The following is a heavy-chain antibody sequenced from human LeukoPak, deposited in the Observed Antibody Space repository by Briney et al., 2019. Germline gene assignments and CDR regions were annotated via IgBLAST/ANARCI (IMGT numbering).Heavy chain of an antibody. CDR3: ARSSAGLSWIQP. CDR1: GFTFSSYW. J-gene: IGHJ4*02. CDR2: ITTDGRST. D-gene: IGHD5-18*01. V-gene: IGHV3-74*01. Sequence: GGSLRLSCAASGFTFSSYWVHWVRQALGKGLVWVSRITTDGRSTNYADSVKGRFTISRDNAKNTLYLQMTSLRAEDTAVYFCARSSAGLSWIQPWGQGTLVTVSS.